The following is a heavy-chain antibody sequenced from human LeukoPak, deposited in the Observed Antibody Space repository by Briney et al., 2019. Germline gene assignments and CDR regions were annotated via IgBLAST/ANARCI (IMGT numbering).Heavy chain of an antibody. CDR3: TRRSSAAGRQYFDY. CDR1: GFTFSSAW. J-gene: IGHJ4*02. V-gene: IGHV3-15*07. CDR2: IKSETDGGTT. D-gene: IGHD6-13*01. Sequence: GGSLRLSCAASGFTFSSAWMNWVRQAPGKGLEWVGRIKSETDGGTTDYAAPVKGTFTISRDDSENTLYLQMNCLKTEDTAVYYCTRRSSAAGRQYFDYWGQGTLVTVSS.